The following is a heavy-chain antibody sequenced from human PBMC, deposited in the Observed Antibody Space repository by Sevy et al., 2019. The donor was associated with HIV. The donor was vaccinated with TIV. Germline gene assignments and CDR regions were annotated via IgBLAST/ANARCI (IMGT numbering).Heavy chain of an antibody. Sequence: ASVKVSCKASGYTFTDDYLHWVRQVPGLGLEWMGRVYPNSGGKNYARKFQGRVTMTRDTSISTAYMELSRLRFDDTAVYYCARDGGGGTTNSGMDVWGQGTTVTVSS. D-gene: IGHD1-7*01. CDR3: ARDGGGGTTNSGMDV. V-gene: IGHV1-2*06. CDR2: VYPNSGGK. J-gene: IGHJ6*02. CDR1: GYTFTDDY.